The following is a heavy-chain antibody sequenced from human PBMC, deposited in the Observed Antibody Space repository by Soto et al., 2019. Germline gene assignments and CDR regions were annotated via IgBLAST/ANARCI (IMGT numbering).Heavy chain of an antibody. CDR2: ISYDGSYK. J-gene: IGHJ4*02. CDR3: AKDLYSSGWCPDY. D-gene: IGHD6-19*01. Sequence: GGSLRLSCAASGFTFSSYGMHWVRQAPGKGLEWVAVISYDGSYKYYADSVKGRFTISRDNSKNMLYLQMSSLRAEDTAVYYCAKDLYSSGWCPDYWGQGTQVTVSS. V-gene: IGHV3-30*18. CDR1: GFTFSSYG.